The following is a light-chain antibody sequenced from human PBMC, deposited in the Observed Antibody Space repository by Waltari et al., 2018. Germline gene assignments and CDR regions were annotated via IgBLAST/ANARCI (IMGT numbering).Light chain of an antibody. V-gene: IGKV3-20*01. Sequence: IVLTQSPGTLSVSPGEGATPSCSVSHRVASGSLAWYQHKPGQAPRLLIYGAYYRATGIPDRFSGSGSGTDFTLTISRLEPEDFAVYYCQQCDTSPFTFGQGTRLDI. CDR3: QQCDTSPFT. CDR2: GAY. CDR1: HRVASGS. J-gene: IGKJ2*01.